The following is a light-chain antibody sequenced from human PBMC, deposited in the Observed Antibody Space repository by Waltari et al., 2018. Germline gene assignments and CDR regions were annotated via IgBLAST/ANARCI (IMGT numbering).Light chain of an antibody. Sequence: EIVMTQPPATLSVSPGERATLYCRASQSVSYNLAWYQQKPGQAPRLLIYGASTRATGIPARFTGSGSGTEFTLTISSMQSEDFAVYYCQQYNNWPGSFGRGTKVEIK. V-gene: IGKV3-15*01. J-gene: IGKJ1*01. CDR1: QSVSYN. CDR2: GAS. CDR3: QQYNNWPGS.